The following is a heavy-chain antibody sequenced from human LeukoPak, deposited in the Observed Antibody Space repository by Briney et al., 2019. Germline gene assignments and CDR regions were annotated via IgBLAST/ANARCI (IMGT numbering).Heavy chain of an antibody. CDR1: GGSLSSSSYY. CDR2: IYYSGST. J-gene: IGHJ5*02. CDR3: ARGGGATSDWFDP. D-gene: IGHD1-26*01. V-gene: IGHV4-39*07. Sequence: PSETLSLTCTVSGGSLSSSSYYWGWIRHPPGKGLEWIGSIYYSGSTYYNPSRKSRVTISVDTSKNHFSLKLSSVTAADTAVYYCARGGGATSDWFDPWGQGTLVTVSS.